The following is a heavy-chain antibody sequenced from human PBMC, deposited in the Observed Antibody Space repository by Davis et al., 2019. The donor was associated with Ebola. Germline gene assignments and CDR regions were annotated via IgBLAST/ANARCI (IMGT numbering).Heavy chain of an antibody. V-gene: IGHV3-33*01. CDR3: ATTPQYSSGQNKPFDY. J-gene: IGHJ4*02. CDR2: IWLSGRSE. Sequence: GGSLRLSCAASGFTFSSYGMHWVRQAPGKGLEWVAVIWLSGRSEYFADSVKGRFTISRDNSKNTLYLQMNSLRAEDTAVYYCATTPQYSSGQNKPFDYWGQGTLVTVSS. D-gene: IGHD6-19*01. CDR1: GFTFSSYG.